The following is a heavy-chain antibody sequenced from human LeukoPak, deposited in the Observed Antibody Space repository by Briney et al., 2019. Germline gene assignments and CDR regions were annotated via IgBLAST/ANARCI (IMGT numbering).Heavy chain of an antibody. V-gene: IGHV1-2*02. CDR1: GYTFTDYY. D-gene: IGHD2-15*01. Sequence: GASVKVSCKGSGYTFTDYYLHWVRQAPGQGLEWVGYINPRDGGTSSPPNFRGRVTMTKDASSSTVYMELSRLTSDDTAIYYCAREGNGLLSKDLDYWGQGTLVTVSS. CDR2: INPRDGGT. J-gene: IGHJ4*02. CDR3: AREGNGLLSKDLDY.